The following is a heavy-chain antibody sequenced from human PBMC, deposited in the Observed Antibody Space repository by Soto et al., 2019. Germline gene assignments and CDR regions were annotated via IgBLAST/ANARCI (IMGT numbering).Heavy chain of an antibody. D-gene: IGHD3-10*01. V-gene: IGHV2-5*02. J-gene: IGHJ4*02. Sequence: QITLKESGPTLVKPTQTLTLTCTFSGFSLTTSGVGVGWIRQPPGKALEWLALIYWDDDKRYSPSLQSRLTITTDTSKNQVVLTMTNVDPVDTATYYCAHSRAPRIFDYWGQGTLVTVSS. CDR1: GFSLTTSGVG. CDR2: IYWDDDK. CDR3: AHSRAPRIFDY.